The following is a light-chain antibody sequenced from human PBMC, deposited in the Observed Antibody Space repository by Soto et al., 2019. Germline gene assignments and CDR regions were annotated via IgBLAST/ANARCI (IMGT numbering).Light chain of an antibody. V-gene: IGKV1-27*01. CDR2: DAS. CDR3: QKYNSAPRA. J-gene: IGKJ1*01. Sequence: DIKMTKPPSSLSASFGDKATITCRASQGISIFLAWYQQKPGKVPKLLIYDASTLQSGVPSRFSGSGSGTDFTLTISSLQPEDVATYYCQKYNSAPRAFGQGTKVEIK. CDR1: QGISIF.